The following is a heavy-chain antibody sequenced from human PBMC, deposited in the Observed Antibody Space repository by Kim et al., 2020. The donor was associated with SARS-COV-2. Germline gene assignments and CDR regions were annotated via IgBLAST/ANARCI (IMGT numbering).Heavy chain of an antibody. CDR3: AKGWSGSYYCAFDI. J-gene: IGHJ3*02. CDR2: ISYDGSNK. Sequence: GGSLRLSCAASGFTFSSYGMHWVRQAPGKGLEWVAVISYDGSNKYYADSVKGRFTISRDNSKNTLHLQMNSLRAEDTAVYYCAKGWSGSYYCAFDIWGQG. V-gene: IGHV3-30*18. D-gene: IGHD1-26*01. CDR1: GFTFSSYG.